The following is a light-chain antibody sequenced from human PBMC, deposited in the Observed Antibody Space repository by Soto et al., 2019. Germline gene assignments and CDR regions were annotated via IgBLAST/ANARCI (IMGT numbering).Light chain of an antibody. CDR1: QSVSSD. V-gene: IGKV3-15*01. CDR2: GAS. CDR3: QQYNTWHPKMA. J-gene: IGKJ1*01. Sequence: EIVMTQSPATLSVSPGETATLSCRASQSVSSDLAWYQQRPGQAPRLLIYGASTRATGIPARFRGSGSGTEFRLTISSLQSEDFATYYCQQYNTWHPKMAFGRGTKVDIK.